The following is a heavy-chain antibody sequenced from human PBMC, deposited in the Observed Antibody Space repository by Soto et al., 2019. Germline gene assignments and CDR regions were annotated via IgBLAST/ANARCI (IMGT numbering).Heavy chain of an antibody. CDR1: GGTFSSYA. V-gene: IGHV1-69*13. D-gene: IGHD3-9*01. CDR2: IIPIFGTA. Sequence: GASVKVSCKASGGTFSSYAISWVRQAPGQGLESMGGIIPIFGTANYAQKFQGRVTITADESTSTAYMELSSLRSEDTAVYYCARDTLRYFDWLTPTYYYYYYGMDVWGQGTTVTVSS. CDR3: ARDTLRYFDWLTPTYYYYYYGMDV. J-gene: IGHJ6*02.